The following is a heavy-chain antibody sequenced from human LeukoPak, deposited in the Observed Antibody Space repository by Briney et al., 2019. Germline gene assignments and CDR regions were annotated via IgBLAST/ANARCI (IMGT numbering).Heavy chain of an antibody. CDR2: ISGSGGST. V-gene: IGHV3-23*01. Sequence: PGGSLRLSCAASGFTFSSYAMSWVRQAPGKGLEWVSAISGSGGSTYYADSVKGRFTISRDNSKNTLYLQMNSLRAEDTAVYYCAKDHSPSEWELRFDYWGQGTLVTVSS. CDR1: GFTFSSYA. CDR3: AKDHSPSEWELRFDY. D-gene: IGHD1-26*01. J-gene: IGHJ4*02.